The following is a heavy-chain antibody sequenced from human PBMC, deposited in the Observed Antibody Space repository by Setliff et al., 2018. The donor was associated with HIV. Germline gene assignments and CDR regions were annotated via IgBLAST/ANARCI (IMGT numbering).Heavy chain of an antibody. J-gene: IGHJ4*01. V-gene: IGHV3-23*01. D-gene: IGHD1-26*01. CDR1: GFTFSNYA. CDR3: AKGGRGLLFSDRYYFDY. CDR2: ISGSGGHT. Sequence: GGSLRLSCAVSGFTFSNYAMNWVRQAPGKGLEWVSGISGSGGHTYYAESVKGRFTISRDKSKNTLYLQMNSLRAEDTAVYYCAKGGRGLLFSDRYYFDYWGQEFWSPSPQ.